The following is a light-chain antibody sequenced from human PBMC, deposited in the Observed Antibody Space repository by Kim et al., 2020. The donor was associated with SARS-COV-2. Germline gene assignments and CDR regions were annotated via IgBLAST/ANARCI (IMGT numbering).Light chain of an antibody. CDR2: EAS. CDR1: QNITTC. CDR3: QQYEIHPLT. Sequence: DISMTQSPATLPASVGDRITMTCRASQNITTCLAWYLQKPGKAPKLLIFEASTLQSGVSSRFSGSGSGTEFTLTINSLQPDDFATYYCQQYEIHPLTFGPGT. J-gene: IGKJ3*01. V-gene: IGKV1-5*03.